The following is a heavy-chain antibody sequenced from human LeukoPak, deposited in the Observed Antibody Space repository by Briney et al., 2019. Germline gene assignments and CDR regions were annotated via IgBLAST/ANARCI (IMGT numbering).Heavy chain of an antibody. CDR1: GGSISSYY. Sequence: PSETLSLTCTVSGGSISSYYWSWIRQPPGKGLEWIGYIYYSGSTNYSPSLKSRVTISVDTSKNQFSLKLSSVTAADTAVYYCAALGDDSSGYSPPSYYGMDVWGQGTTVTVSS. CDR3: AALGDDSSGYSPPSYYGMDV. CDR2: IYYSGST. J-gene: IGHJ6*02. D-gene: IGHD3-22*01. V-gene: IGHV4-59*01.